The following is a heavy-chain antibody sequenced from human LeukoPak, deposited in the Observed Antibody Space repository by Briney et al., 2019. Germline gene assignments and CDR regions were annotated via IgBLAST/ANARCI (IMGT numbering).Heavy chain of an antibody. CDR1: GISMTDYY. CDR3: ARQPGGTAAFDI. J-gene: IGHJ3*02. D-gene: IGHD1-14*01. CDR2: SHNSGET. V-gene: IGHV4-59*08. Sequence: SDTLSLTCTVSGISMTDYYWSWIRQPPGKGLECIAYSHNSGETKYNPSLKSRITISVDTSKNEFSLKLSSVTAADTAVYYCARQPGGTAAFDIWGQGTTVTVSA.